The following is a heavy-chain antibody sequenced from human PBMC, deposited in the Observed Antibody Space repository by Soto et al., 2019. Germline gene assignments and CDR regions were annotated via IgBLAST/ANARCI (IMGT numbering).Heavy chain of an antibody. V-gene: IGHV4-30-4*01. CDR3: AKDRAHDFWSGYHPDLDH. J-gene: IGHJ4*02. CDR2: IYYSGST. Sequence: PSETLSLTCTVSGGSISSCDYYWGWIRHPPGKGLEWIGYIYYSGSTYYNPSLRSRVTISVDTSKNQFSLKLSSVTAADTALYYCAKDRAHDFWSGYHPDLDHWGQGTLVTVSS. CDR1: GGSISSCDYY. D-gene: IGHD3-3*01.